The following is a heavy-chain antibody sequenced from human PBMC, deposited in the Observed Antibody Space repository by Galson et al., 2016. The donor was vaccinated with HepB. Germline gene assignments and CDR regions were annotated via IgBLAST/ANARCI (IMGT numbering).Heavy chain of an antibody. CDR2: INQEGNEK. Sequence: SLRLSCAVSGFTFSRSWMTWVRQIPGTGLEWVANINQEGNEKYYVDSVKGRFTISRDNAKNSLYLQMNTLRAEDTAVYYCARDYYRSADYWGQGTLVTVSS. CDR3: ARDYYRSADY. CDR1: GFTFSRSW. V-gene: IGHV3-7*01. J-gene: IGHJ4*02. D-gene: IGHD3-22*01.